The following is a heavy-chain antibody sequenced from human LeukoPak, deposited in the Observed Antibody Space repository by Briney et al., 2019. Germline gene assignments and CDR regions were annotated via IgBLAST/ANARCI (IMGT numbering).Heavy chain of an antibody. J-gene: IGHJ6*03. Sequence: PGGSLRLSCAASGFTFSSYWMSWVRQAPGKGLEWVANIKKGGSEKYYVDSVKGRFTISRDNAKNSLYLQMNSLRAEDTAVYYCARRAPGEDSCRYYYYYMDVWGKGTTVTVSS. V-gene: IGHV3-7*01. CDR1: GFTFSSYW. CDR3: ARRAPGEDSCRYYYYYMDV. D-gene: IGHD6-13*01. CDR2: IKKGGSEK.